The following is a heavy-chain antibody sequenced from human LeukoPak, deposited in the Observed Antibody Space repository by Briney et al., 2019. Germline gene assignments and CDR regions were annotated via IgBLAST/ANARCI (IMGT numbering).Heavy chain of an antibody. CDR1: GFTFSSYS. CDR3: AREVAAAAYYFDY. J-gene: IGHJ4*02. CDR2: ISSSSSYI. D-gene: IGHD6-13*01. Sequence: GGSLRLSCAASGFTFSSYSMNWVRQAPGKGLEWVSSISSSSSYIYYADSVKGRFTISRDNAKNSLYLQMNSLRAEDTAVYYCAREVAAAAYYFDYWGQGTLVTVSP. V-gene: IGHV3-21*01.